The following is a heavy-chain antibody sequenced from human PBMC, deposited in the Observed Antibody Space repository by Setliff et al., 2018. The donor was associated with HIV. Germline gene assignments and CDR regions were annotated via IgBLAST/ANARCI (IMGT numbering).Heavy chain of an antibody. CDR2: FSYSEST. D-gene: IGHD6-19*01. CDR3: ARDDSSGWHFYYYYGMDV. V-gene: IGHV4-34*01. CDR1: GGSFSDYY. Sequence: KTSETLSLTCAVYGGSFSDYYWGWIRQPPGKGLEWIGSFSYSESTYYNPSLKSRVTISVDTSKNQFSLKLSSVTAADTAVYYCARDDSSGWHFYYYYGMDVWGQGTTVTVSS. J-gene: IGHJ6*02.